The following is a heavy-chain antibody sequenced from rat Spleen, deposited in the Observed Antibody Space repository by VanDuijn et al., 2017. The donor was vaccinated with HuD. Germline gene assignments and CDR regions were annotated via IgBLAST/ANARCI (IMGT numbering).Heavy chain of an antibody. CDR3: ARHNLYDGTYQGWFAY. D-gene: IGHD1-12*02. CDR2: ISYEGSST. J-gene: IGHJ2*01. V-gene: IGHV5-29*01. Sequence: EVQLVESDGGLVQPGRSLKLSCAASGFTFSNYDMAWVRQAPTKGLEWVASISYEGSSTYYGDSVKGRFTLSRDNAKSTLYLQRDSLRSEDTATYYCARHNLYDGTYQGWFAYWGQGVMVTVSS. CDR1: GFTFSNYD.